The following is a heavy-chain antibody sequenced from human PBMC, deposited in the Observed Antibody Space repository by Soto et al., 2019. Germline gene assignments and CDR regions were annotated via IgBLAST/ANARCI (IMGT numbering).Heavy chain of an antibody. D-gene: IGHD3-22*01. CDR3: VRARATDSRPDY. J-gene: IGHJ4*02. Sequence: SLRLSCAASGFTFSLYSMIWVRQAPGKGLEWVSSISSSSSYIYSADSLKGRFTISRDNAKNSLYLQMNSLRVEDTAIYYCVRARATDSRPDYWGQGTLVTVSS. CDR2: ISSSSSYI. CDR1: GFTFSLYS. V-gene: IGHV3-21*01.